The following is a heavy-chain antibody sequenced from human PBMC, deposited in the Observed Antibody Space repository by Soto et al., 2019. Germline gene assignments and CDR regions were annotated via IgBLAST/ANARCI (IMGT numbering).Heavy chain of an antibody. CDR3: AKMLGDIVVVVAATEDYYYGMDG. J-gene: IGHJ6*02. V-gene: IGHV3-30*18. D-gene: IGHD2-15*01. CDR2: ISYDGSNK. Sequence: GGSLRLSCAASGFTFSSYGMHWVRQAPGKGLEWVAVISYDGSNKYYADSVKGRFTISRDNSKNTLYLQMNSLRAEDTAVYYCAKMLGDIVVVVAATEDYYYGMDGWGQGTTVTVAS. CDR1: GFTFSSYG.